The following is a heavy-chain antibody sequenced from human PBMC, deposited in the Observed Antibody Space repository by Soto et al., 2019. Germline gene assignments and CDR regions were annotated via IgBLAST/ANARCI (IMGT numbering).Heavy chain of an antibody. CDR2: INHSGST. V-gene: IGHV4-34*01. CDR1: GGSFSGYY. CDR3: ARRGGLWFGELFSWFDP. Sequence: SETLSLTCAVYGGSFSGYYWSWIRQPPGKGLEWIGEINHSGSTNYNPSLKSRVTISVDTSKNQFSLKLSSVTAADTAVYYCARRGGLWFGELFSWFDPWGQGTLVTVSS. D-gene: IGHD3-10*01. J-gene: IGHJ5*02.